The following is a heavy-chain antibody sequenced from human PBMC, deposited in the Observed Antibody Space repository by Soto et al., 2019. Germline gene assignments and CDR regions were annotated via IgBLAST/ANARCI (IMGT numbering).Heavy chain of an antibody. Sequence: QVQLQESDPGLVKPSQTLSLTCTVSGDSISSDDYYWNWMRQHPGKGLEWIGYIHYRGTTDYTPSLKRRATISVDTSKNHFSLKLRSGTAADTAVYYCARQRQWRSRFDYWGHGPLVTVSS. CDR3: ARQRQWRSRFDY. V-gene: IGHV4-31*03. D-gene: IGHD6-19*01. CDR2: IHYRGTT. CDR1: GDSISSDDYY. J-gene: IGHJ4*01.